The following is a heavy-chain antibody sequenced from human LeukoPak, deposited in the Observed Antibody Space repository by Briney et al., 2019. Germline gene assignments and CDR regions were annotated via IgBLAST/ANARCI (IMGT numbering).Heavy chain of an antibody. CDR1: GFTFSSYA. J-gene: IGHJ4*02. CDR3: ARDQGELLYDY. Sequence: GGSLRLSCAASGFTFSSYAMHWVCQAPGKGLEYVSAISSNGGSTYYANSVKGRFTISRDNSKNTLYLQMGSLRAEDMAVYYCARDQGELLYDYWGQGTLVTVSS. D-gene: IGHD1-26*01. V-gene: IGHV3-64*01. CDR2: ISSNGGST.